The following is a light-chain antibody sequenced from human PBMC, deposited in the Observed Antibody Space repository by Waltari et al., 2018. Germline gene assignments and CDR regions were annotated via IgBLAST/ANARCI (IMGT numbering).Light chain of an antibody. CDR2: WAF. V-gene: IGKV4-1*01. CDR3: QQYYSIPWT. Sequence: DIVMTQSPDSLAVSLGERATVHFKSSQRVLYSSDNKNYLAWYQQKPGQPPKLLIYWAFTRESGVPERFSGSGSGTDFTLSINSLQAEDVAVYYCQQYYSIPWTFGQGTKVEIK. CDR1: QRVLYSSDNKNY. J-gene: IGKJ1*01.